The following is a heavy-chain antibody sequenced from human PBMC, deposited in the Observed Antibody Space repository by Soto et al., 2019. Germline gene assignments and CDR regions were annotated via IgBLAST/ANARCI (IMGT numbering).Heavy chain of an antibody. V-gene: IGHV3-30*18. Sequence: GGSLRLACAASGFTFSSYGMHWVRQAPGKGLEWVAVISYDGSNKYYADSVKGRFTISRDNSKNTLYLQMNSLRAEDTAVYYCAKDGEAVVVPAAMGSDFDYWGQGTLVTVSS. J-gene: IGHJ4*02. CDR1: GFTFSSYG. D-gene: IGHD2-2*01. CDR2: ISYDGSNK. CDR3: AKDGEAVVVPAAMGSDFDY.